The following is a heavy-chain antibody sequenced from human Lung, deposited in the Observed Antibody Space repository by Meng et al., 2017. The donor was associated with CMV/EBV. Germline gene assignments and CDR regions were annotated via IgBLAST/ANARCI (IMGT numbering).Heavy chain of an antibody. V-gene: IGHV1-18*01. D-gene: IGHD4-11*01. CDR2: ISAFNGGT. CDR1: GYNFTSYG. Sequence: KVSCKASGYNFTSYGISWVRQAHGQGVEWMGWISAFNGGTIYAEKVQGRVTMTTDTSKTTAYMELRSLRSDDTAMYYCVRDRYSNIDYWGQGTLVTVSS. J-gene: IGHJ4*02. CDR3: VRDRYSNIDY.